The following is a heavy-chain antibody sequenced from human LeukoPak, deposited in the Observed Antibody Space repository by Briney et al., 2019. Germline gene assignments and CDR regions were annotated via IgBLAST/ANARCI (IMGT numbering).Heavy chain of an antibody. V-gene: IGHV4-4*07. CDR3: ARDGHDFWSGSTGYGYFDY. CDR2: IYTSGST. CDR1: SGSISSYY. D-gene: IGHD3-3*01. Sequence: SETLSLTCTVSSGSISSYYWSWIRQPAGKGLEWIGRIYTSGSTNYNPSLKSRVTMSVDTSKNQFSLKLSSVTAADTAVYYCARDGHDFWSGSTGYGYFDYWGQGTLVTVSS. J-gene: IGHJ4*02.